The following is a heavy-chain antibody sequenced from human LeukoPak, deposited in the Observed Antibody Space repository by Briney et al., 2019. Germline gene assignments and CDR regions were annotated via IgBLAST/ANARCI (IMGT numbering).Heavy chain of an antibody. J-gene: IGHJ5*02. Sequence: SETLSLTCTVSGYSISSGYYWGWIRQPPGKGLEWIGSIYHGGSTYYNPSLKSRVTISIDTSKNQFSLKLSSVTAADTAVYYCVRGGHVEQVGWFDPWGQGTLVTVSS. CDR3: VRGGHVEQVGWFDP. CDR1: GYSISSGYY. D-gene: IGHD6-6*01. V-gene: IGHV4-38-2*02. CDR2: IYHGGST.